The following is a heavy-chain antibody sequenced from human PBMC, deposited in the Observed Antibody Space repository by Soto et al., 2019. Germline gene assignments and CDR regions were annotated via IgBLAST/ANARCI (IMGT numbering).Heavy chain of an antibody. CDR2: IIPIFGTA. V-gene: IGHV1-69*06. CDR1: GGTFSSYS. J-gene: IGHJ6*02. CDR3: ARAVAAAGTGKSYGMDV. D-gene: IGHD6-13*01. Sequence: SVKVSCKASGGTFSSYSISWVRQAPGQGLEWMGGIIPIFGTANYAQKFRGRVTITADKSTSTAYMELSSLRSEDTAVYYCARAVAAAGTGKSYGMDVWGQGTTVTVSS.